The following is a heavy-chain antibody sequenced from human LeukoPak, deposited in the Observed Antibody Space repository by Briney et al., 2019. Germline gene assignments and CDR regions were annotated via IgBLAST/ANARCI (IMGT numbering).Heavy chain of an antibody. Sequence: SGTLSLTCAVSGGSISSDNWRSWVRQPPGKRLEWIGEIHHRGGTNYNPSLQSRVIISLDTSKNQFSLRLNSVTAADTAIYYCARSYYDSSGFAAHFQHWGQGTLVTVSS. J-gene: IGHJ1*01. CDR2: IHHRGGT. D-gene: IGHD3-22*01. CDR1: GGSISSDNW. V-gene: IGHV4-4*02. CDR3: ARSYYDSSGFAAHFQH.